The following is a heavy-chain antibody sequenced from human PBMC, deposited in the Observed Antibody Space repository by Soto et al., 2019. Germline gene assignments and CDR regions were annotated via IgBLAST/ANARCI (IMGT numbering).Heavy chain of an antibody. CDR1: GGSISSSSYY. D-gene: IGHD3-10*01. V-gene: IGHV4-39*01. J-gene: IGHJ6*02. CDR3: ASMWYGSGSTARQYYYGMDV. CDR2: ISYSGST. Sequence: SETLSLTCTVSGGSISSSSYYWGWIRQPPGTGLEWIGSISYSGSTYYNPSLKSRVTLSVDTSTNQFSLKLSSVTAADTAVYYCASMWYGSGSTARQYYYGMDVWGQGTTVTVSS.